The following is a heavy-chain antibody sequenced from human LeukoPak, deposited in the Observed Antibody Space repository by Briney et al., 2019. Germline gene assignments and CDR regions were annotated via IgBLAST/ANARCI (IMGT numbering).Heavy chain of an antibody. Sequence: GGSLRLSCAASGFTFSSYEMNWVRQAPGKGLEWVSYISSSGSTIYYADSVKGRFTISRDNATNSLYLQMNSLRAEDTAVYYCARVSSSSWFDPWGQGTLVTVSS. CDR3: ARVSSSSWFDP. D-gene: IGHD6-6*01. CDR2: ISSSGSTI. J-gene: IGHJ5*02. CDR1: GFTFSSYE. V-gene: IGHV3-48*03.